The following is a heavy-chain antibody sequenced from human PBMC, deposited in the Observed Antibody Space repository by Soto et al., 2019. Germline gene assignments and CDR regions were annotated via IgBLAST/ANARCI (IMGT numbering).Heavy chain of an antibody. V-gene: IGHV1-18*01. CDR3: VRHAPYRSGWANRNDY. Sequence: ASVKVSCKASGYTFTSYGISWVRQAPGQGLEWMGWISAYNGNTNYAQKLQGRVTMTPDTSTNTAYMELRNLRSDDTALYYCVRHAPYRSGWANRNDYWGQGTLVTVSS. CDR1: GYTFTSYG. CDR2: ISAYNGNT. D-gene: IGHD6-19*01. J-gene: IGHJ4*02.